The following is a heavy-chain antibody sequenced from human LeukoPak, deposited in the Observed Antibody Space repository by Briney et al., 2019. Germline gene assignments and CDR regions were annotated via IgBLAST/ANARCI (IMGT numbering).Heavy chain of an antibody. J-gene: IGHJ3*02. CDR2: ISAYNGNT. V-gene: IGHV1-18*01. CDR1: GYTFTSYG. D-gene: IGHD3-22*01. CDR3: ARAPRCYDSSGYHYICDAFDI. Sequence: ASVNVSCTASGYTFTSYGISWVRQAPGQGLEWMGWISAYNGNTNYAQNLQGRVTMNTDTSTSTAYMELRSLRSDDTAVYYWARAPRCYDSSGYHYICDAFDIWGQGTMVTVSS.